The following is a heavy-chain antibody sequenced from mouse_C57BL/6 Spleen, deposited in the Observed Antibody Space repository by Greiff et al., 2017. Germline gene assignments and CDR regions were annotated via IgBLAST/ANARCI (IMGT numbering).Heavy chain of an antibody. V-gene: IGHV3-6*01. CDR1: GYSITSGYY. D-gene: IGHD2-1*01. Sequence: EVKLQESGPGLVKPSQSLSLTCSVTGYSITSGYYWNWIRQFPGNKLEWMGYISYDGSNNYNPSLKNRISITRDTSKNQFFLKLNSVTTEDTATYYCARDNYGNSAYWGQGTLVTVSA. J-gene: IGHJ3*01. CDR3: ARDNYGNSAY. CDR2: ISYDGSN.